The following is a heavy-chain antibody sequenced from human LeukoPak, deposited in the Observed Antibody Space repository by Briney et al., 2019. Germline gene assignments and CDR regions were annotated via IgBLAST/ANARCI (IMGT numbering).Heavy chain of an antibody. Sequence: PGGSLRLSCAASGFSFSSHGMSWVRQAPGKGLEWVSGIIGGAGSTYYADSVKGRFTISRDNSKNTLYLQMNSLRAEDTAVYYCAKDIHTAAHWGQGTLVTVSS. CDR1: GFSFSSHG. V-gene: IGHV3-23*01. D-gene: IGHD6-25*01. J-gene: IGHJ4*02. CDR2: IIGGAGST. CDR3: AKDIHTAAH.